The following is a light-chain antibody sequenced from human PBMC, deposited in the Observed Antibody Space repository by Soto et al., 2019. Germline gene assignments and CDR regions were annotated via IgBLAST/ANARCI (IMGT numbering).Light chain of an antibody. CDR2: DAS. CDR3: QQRSSSPFT. CDR1: QRIGTY. J-gene: IGKJ3*01. V-gene: IGKV3-11*01. Sequence: EIVLTQSPATLSLSPGERASLSCRASQRIGTYLVWYQQKPAQAPRLLIYDASTRAPCIPARFGGSGSGTDVTLTISSLEAEDFAVYYCQQRSSSPFTFGPGTKVDIK.